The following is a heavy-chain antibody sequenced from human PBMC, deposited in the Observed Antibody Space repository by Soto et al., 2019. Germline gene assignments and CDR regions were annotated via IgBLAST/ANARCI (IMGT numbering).Heavy chain of an antibody. D-gene: IGHD3-10*01. CDR3: ARDWAMVRGVFDY. V-gene: IGHV1-2*04. CDR2: INPNSGGT. Sequence: QVQLVQSGAEVEKPGASVKVSCKASGYTFTGYYMHWVRQAPGQGLEWMGWINPNSGGTNYAQKFQGWVTMTRDTSISTAYMELSRLRSDDTAVYYCARDWAMVRGVFDYWGQGTLVTVSS. J-gene: IGHJ4*02. CDR1: GYTFTGYY.